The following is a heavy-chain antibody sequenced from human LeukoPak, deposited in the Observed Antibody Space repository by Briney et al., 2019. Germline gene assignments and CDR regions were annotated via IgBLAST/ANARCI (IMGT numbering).Heavy chain of an antibody. CDR2: ICGGRT. J-gene: IGHJ4*02. V-gene: IGHV3-66*04. D-gene: IGHD3-22*01. CDR1: GFTVSNNY. CDR3: ARHVVAVGFDY. Sequence: GGSLRLSCAASGFTVSNNYMSWVRQAPGKGLEWVSVICGGRTYYADSVKGRFTISRDNSKNTLYLQMNSLRAEDTAVYYCARHVVAVGFDYWGQGTLVTVSS.